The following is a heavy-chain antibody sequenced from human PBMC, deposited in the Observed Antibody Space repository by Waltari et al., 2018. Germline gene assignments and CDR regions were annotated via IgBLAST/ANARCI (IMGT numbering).Heavy chain of an antibody. CDR3: AKGLTYYYYNMDV. V-gene: IGHV3-23*01. CDR1: GFTFKDYA. D-gene: IGHD2-21*02. J-gene: IGHJ6*02. CDR2: ISGIGTST. Sequence: QLLESGGGLTQPGESLRLSCVASGFTFKDYAMNWVRQVPGKGPEWGSWISGIGTSTYYSESVEGRFTISRDNIRNILYLQMNNLRADDTAKYFCAKGLTYYYYNMDVWGQGTAVSVSS.